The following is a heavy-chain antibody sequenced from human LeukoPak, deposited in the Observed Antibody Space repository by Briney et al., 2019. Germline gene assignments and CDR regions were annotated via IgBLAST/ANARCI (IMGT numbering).Heavy chain of an antibody. CDR2: ISAYNGNT. Sequence: ASVKFSCKASGYTFTSYGISWVRQAPGQGLEWMGWISAYNGNTNYAQKLQGRVTMTTDTSTSTAYMELRSLRSDDTAVYYCARDPGDIVVVPAANDAFDIWGQGTMVTVSS. V-gene: IGHV1-18*01. CDR1: GYTFTSYG. J-gene: IGHJ3*02. CDR3: ARDPGDIVVVPAANDAFDI. D-gene: IGHD2-2*01.